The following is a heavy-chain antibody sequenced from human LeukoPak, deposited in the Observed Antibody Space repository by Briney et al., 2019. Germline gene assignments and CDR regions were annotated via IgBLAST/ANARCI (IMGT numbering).Heavy chain of an antibody. Sequence: GGSLRLSCAASGFTFSSYAMSWVRQAPGKGLEWVANIKQDGSEKYYVDSVRGRFTISRDNAKNSVYLQMDTLRVEDTAMYYCAKDAQLRSRWFDPWGQGTLVTVSS. CDR2: IKQDGSEK. V-gene: IGHV3-7*03. J-gene: IGHJ5*02. D-gene: IGHD2/OR15-2a*01. CDR3: AKDAQLRSRWFDP. CDR1: GFTFSSYA.